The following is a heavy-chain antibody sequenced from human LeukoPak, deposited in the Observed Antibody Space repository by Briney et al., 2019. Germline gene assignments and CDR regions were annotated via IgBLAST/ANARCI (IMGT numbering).Heavy chain of an antibody. Sequence: GGSLRLSCVASGFTFSSYGMHWVRQAPGKGLEWVAFIRYDGSNKYYADSVKGRFTISRDNSKNTLYLQMNSLRAEDTAVYYCAKDPRGDYEPNYFDYWGQGTLVTVSS. CDR2: IRYDGSNK. CDR1: GFTFSSYG. D-gene: IGHD4-17*01. CDR3: AKDPRGDYEPNYFDY. J-gene: IGHJ4*02. V-gene: IGHV3-30*02.